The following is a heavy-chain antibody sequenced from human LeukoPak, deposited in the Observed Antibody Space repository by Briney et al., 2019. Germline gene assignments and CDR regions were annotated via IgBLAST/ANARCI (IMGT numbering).Heavy chain of an antibody. CDR1: GFTFSSYA. CDR2: ISGSGGST. V-gene: IGHV3-23*01. Sequence: GSLRLSCAASGFTFSSYAMSWVRQAPGKGLEWVSAISGSGGSTYYADSVKGRFTISRDNSKNTLYLQMNSLRAEDTAVYYCAKAKFHLAPYYDFWSGHAFDIWGQGTMVTVSS. CDR3: AKAKFHLAPYYDFWSGHAFDI. J-gene: IGHJ3*02. D-gene: IGHD3-3*01.